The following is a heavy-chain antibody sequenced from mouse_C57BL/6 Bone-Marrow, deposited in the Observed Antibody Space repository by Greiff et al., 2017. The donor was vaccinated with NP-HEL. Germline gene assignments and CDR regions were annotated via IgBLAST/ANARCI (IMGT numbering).Heavy chain of an antibody. J-gene: IGHJ4*01. V-gene: IGHV2-5*01. CDR1: GFSLTSYG. CDR3: AKNQNYYGSSHYAMDY. D-gene: IGHD1-1*01. CDR2: IWRGGST. Sequence: QVQLKESGPGLVQPSQSLSITCTVSGFSLTSYGVHWVRQSPGKGLEWLGVIWRGGSTDYNAAFMSRLSITKDNSKSQVFFKMNSLQADDTAIYYCAKNQNYYGSSHYAMDYWGQGTSVTVSS.